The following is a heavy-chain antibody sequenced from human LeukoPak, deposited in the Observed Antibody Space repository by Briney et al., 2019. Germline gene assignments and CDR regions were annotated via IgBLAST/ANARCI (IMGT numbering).Heavy chain of an antibody. V-gene: IGHV4-59*12. CDR1: GGSISSYY. CDR3: ASLSEEFDPDY. J-gene: IGHJ4*02. Sequence: PSETLSLTCTVSGGSISSYYWSWIRQPPGKGLEWIGYIYYSGSTNYNPSLKSRVTISVDTSRNQFSLRLSSVTAADTAVYYCASLSEEFDPDYWGQGTLVTVSS. CDR2: IYYSGST.